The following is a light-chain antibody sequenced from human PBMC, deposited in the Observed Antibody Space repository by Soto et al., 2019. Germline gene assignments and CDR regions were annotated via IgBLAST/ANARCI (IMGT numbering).Light chain of an antibody. CDR1: SSNIGAGYG. J-gene: IGLJ2*01. CDR3: QSNDNTLSVI. CDR2: GNN. V-gene: IGLV1-40*01. Sequence: QSVLTQPPSVSGAPGQRVTISCTGSSSNIGAGYGVHWYQQVPGTAPKLLIFGNNNRPSGVPDRFSGSKSGTSASLAISGLQHEDEADYYCQSNDNTLSVIFGGGTKLTVL.